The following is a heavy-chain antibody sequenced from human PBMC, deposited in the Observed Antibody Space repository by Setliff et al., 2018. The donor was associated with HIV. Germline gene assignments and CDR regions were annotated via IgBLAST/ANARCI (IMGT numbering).Heavy chain of an antibody. D-gene: IGHD3-22*01. J-gene: IGHJ4*02. CDR2: INHSGST. Sequence: PSETLSLTCAVYGGSFSGYYWSWIRQPPGKGLEWIGEINHSGSTNYNPSLKSRVTISVVTSKSHFSLKMTSVTAADTAIYFCARGALSLTMTKLLSFFDSWGQGILVTVSS. CDR3: ARGALSLTMTKLLSFFDS. CDR1: GGSFSGYY. V-gene: IGHV4-34*01.